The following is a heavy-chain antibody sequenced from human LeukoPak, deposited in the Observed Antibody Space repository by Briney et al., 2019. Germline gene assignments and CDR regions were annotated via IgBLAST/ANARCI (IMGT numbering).Heavy chain of an antibody. D-gene: IGHD3-22*01. CDR2: ISGSGGST. Sequence: GGSLRLSCAASGFTFSSYAMSWVRQAPGKGLEWVSGISGSGGSTYYADSVKGRFTISRVNSKNTLYLQMNSLRAEDTAVYYCAKSHYYDSTGYYYYYYGMDVWGQGTTVTVSS. V-gene: IGHV3-23*01. CDR3: AKSHYYDSTGYYYYYYGMDV. CDR1: GFTFSSYA. J-gene: IGHJ6*02.